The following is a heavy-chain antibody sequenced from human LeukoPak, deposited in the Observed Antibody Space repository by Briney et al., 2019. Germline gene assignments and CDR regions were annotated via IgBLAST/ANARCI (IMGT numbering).Heavy chain of an antibody. Sequence: GESLKISCKGSGYSFTRHWIGWVRQMPGKGLEWMGIIYPGDSDTRYNPSFQGQVTISADKSINTAYLQWSSLEAADTAMYYCARLPQEGYFSGVDVWGQGTTVIVSS. CDR1: GYSFTRHW. CDR3: ARLPQEGYFSGVDV. CDR2: IYPGDSDT. J-gene: IGHJ6*02. V-gene: IGHV5-51*01.